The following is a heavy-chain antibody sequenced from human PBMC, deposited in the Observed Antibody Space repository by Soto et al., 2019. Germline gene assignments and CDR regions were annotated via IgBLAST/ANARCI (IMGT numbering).Heavy chain of an antibody. J-gene: IGHJ4*02. CDR3: ARARGYSYGYQDY. D-gene: IGHD5-18*01. CDR1: GGSISSYY. V-gene: IGHV4-59*01. Sequence: SETLSLTCTVSGGSISSYYWSWIRQPPGKGLEWIGYIYYSGSTNYNPSLKSRVTISVDTSKNQFSLKLSSVTAADTAVYYCARARGYSYGYQDYWGQGTLVTVSS. CDR2: IYYSGST.